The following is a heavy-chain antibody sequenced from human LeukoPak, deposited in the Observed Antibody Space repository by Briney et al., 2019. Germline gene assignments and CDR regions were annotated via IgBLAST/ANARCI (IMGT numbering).Heavy chain of an antibody. CDR2: IIPIFGTA. D-gene: IGHD3-3*01. CDR3: ARGGLVLQHYYHMDV. J-gene: IGHJ6*03. V-gene: IGHV1-69*01. CDR1: VGTFSSYA. Sequence: VASVKVSCKASVGTFSSYAISWVRQAPGQGLEWMVGIIPIFGTANYAQKFQGRVTITADESTSTAYMELSSLRSEDTAVYYCARGGLVLQHYYHMDVWGKGTTVTVSS.